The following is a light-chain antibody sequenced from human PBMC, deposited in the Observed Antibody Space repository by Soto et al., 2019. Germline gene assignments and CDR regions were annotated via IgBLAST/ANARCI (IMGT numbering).Light chain of an antibody. J-gene: IGKJ2*01. CDR2: EAS. CDR1: QSMSTR. V-gene: IGKV1-5*03. Sequence: DIQMTQSPSTLSASVGDRITITCRASQSMSTRLAWYQQKPGKAPKLLIYEASTLESGVPSRFGGSGSGTEFTLTISRLEPEDFAVYYCQQYGSSPRTFGQGTKLEIK. CDR3: QQYGSSPRT.